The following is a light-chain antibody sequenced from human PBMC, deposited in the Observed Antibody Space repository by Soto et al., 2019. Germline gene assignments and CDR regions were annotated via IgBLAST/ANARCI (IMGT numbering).Light chain of an antibody. Sequence: DIQMTQSPSTLSASVGDRVTITCRASQTISTSLAWYQQQPGKAPSLLTYDATTLQSGVPSRFSGSGSGTEFILTIASLQPDDSATYYCQQYDDYPFIFGPGTKLEIK. V-gene: IGKV1-5*01. CDR2: DAT. J-gene: IGKJ2*01. CDR3: QQYDDYPFI. CDR1: QTISTS.